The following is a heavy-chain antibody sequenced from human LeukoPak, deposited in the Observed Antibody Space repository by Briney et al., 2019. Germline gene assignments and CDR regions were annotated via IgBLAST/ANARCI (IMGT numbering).Heavy chain of an antibody. CDR3: ARGRNLEWFDY. CDR2: IYYSGST. Sequence: SETLSLTCTVSGGSISNYYWSWIRQPPGKGLEWIGNIYYSGSTNYNPSLKSRVTLSLDTSKNQFSLKLSSVTAADTAVYYCARGRNLEWFDYWGQGTLVTVSS. D-gene: IGHD3-3*01. CDR1: GGSISNYY. J-gene: IGHJ5*01. V-gene: IGHV4-59*01.